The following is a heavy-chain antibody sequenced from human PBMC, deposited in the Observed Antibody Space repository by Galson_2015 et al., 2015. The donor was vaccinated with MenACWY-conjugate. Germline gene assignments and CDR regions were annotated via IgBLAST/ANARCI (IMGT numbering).Heavy chain of an antibody. CDR2: INPRGGST. CDR3: ARDNSGWRQFDN. J-gene: IGHJ4*02. Sequence: SVKVSCKASGYTFTSNYMHWVRHAPGQGLEWVGLINPRGGSTNYARKVQGRVTMTRDKSISTAYLQWNSLKASDTAMYYCARDNSGWRQFDNWGQGTLVTVSS. D-gene: IGHD6-19*01. CDR1: GYTFTSNY. V-gene: IGHV1-46*01.